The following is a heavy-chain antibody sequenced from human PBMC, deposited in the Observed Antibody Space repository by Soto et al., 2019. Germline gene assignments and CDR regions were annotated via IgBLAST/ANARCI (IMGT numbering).Heavy chain of an antibody. V-gene: IGHV4-34*01. CDR2: INHSGST. CDR1: GGSFSGYY. Sequence: SETLSLTCAVYGGSFSGYYWSWIRQPPGKGLEWIGEINHSGSTNYNPSLKSRVTISVDTSKNQFSLKLSSVTAADTAVYYCASSRTVDTAMVIAYWGQGTLVTVSS. D-gene: IGHD5-18*01. CDR3: ASSRTVDTAMVIAY. J-gene: IGHJ4*02.